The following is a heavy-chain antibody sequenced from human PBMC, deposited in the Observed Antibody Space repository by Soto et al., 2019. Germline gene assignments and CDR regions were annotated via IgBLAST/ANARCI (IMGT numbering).Heavy chain of an antibody. V-gene: IGHV3-73*01. Sequence: EVQLVESGGGLVQPGGSLKLSCAASGFIFSGSAIHWVRQASGEGLEWVGRIRSKANSYATACAASLKGRFTISRDDSNNTAYLQMNSLKTEDTAVYYCTTHEDGYNADYDYWGQGTLVTVSS. CDR1: GFIFSGSA. D-gene: IGHD5-12*01. CDR2: IRSKANSYAT. J-gene: IGHJ4*02. CDR3: TTHEDGYNADYDY.